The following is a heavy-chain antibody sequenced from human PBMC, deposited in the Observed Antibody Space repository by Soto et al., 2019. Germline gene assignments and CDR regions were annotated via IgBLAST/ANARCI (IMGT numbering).Heavy chain of an antibody. V-gene: IGHV3-30-3*01. CDR1: GFTFSSYA. CDR3: ASGDRSLDY. CDR2: ISYDGSNK. Sequence: LRLSCAASGFTFSSYAMHWVRQAPGKGLEWVAVISYDGSNKYYADSVKGRFTISRDNSKNTLYLQMNSLRAEDTAVYYCASGDRSLDYWRQGTLVTVSS. D-gene: IGHD1-26*01. J-gene: IGHJ4*02.